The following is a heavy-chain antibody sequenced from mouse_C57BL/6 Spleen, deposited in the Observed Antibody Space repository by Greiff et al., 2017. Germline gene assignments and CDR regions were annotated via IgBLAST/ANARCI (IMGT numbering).Heavy chain of an antibody. CDR1: GFTFSRYG. J-gene: IGHJ2*01. Sequence: EVKLMESGGDLVKPGGSLTLSCAASGFTFSRYGMSWVRQTPDKRLEWVATISSGGSYTYYPDSVKGRFTISRDNAKNTLYLQMSSLKSEDTAMYYCARLGTMVTTYYFDYWGQGTTLTVSS. CDR3: ARLGTMVTTYYFDY. V-gene: IGHV5-6*01. CDR2: ISSGGSYT. D-gene: IGHD2-2*01.